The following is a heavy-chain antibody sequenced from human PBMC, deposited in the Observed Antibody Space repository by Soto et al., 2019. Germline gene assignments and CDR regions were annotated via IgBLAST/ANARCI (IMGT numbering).Heavy chain of an antibody. Sequence: SETLSLTCTVSGGSISSYYWSWIRQPPGKGLEWIGYIYYSGSTNYNPSLKSRVTISVDTSKNQFSLKLSSVTAADTAVYYCARSYGSNNWFDPWGQGTLVAVSS. CDR2: IYYSGST. D-gene: IGHD1-26*01. J-gene: IGHJ5*02. CDR3: ARSYGSNNWFDP. CDR1: GGSISSYY. V-gene: IGHV4-59*08.